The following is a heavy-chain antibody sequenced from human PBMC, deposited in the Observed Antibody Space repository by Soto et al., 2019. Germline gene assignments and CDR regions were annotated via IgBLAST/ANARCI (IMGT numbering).Heavy chain of an antibody. D-gene: IGHD2-15*01. CDR3: AITQEYCSGGSCYRGYFDL. V-gene: IGHV4-39*01. J-gene: IGHJ2*01. CDR2: IYYSGST. CDR1: GCSISSSSYY. Sequence: SETLSLTCTFSGCSISSSSYYLGWIRQPPGKGLEWIGSIYYSGSTYYNPSLKSRVTISVDTPKNQFSLKLSSVTAADTAVYYCAITQEYCSGGSCYRGYFDLWGRGTLVTVSS.